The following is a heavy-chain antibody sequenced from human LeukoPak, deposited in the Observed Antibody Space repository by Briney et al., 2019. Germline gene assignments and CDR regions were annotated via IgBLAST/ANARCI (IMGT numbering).Heavy chain of an antibody. J-gene: IGHJ4*02. CDR2: IYSGGTT. CDR3: ARDRAPPTSWYFDY. CDR1: GLTVSNNY. V-gene: IGHV3-66*01. Sequence: GGSLRISCAVSGLTVSNNYRSWVRQAPGKGLEWVSVIYSGGTTYYADSVKGRFTISRDNSKNTLYLHMNSLRAEDTAVYYCARDRAPPTSWYFDYWGQGTLVTVSS. D-gene: IGHD2-2*01.